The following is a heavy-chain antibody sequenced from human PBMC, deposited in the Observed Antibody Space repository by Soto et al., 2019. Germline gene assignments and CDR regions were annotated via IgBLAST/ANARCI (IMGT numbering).Heavy chain of an antibody. Sequence: ASVKVSCKASGYTFTSYDINWVRQATGQGLEWMGWMNPNSGNTGYAQKFQGRVTMTRNTSISTAYMELSSLRSEDTAVYYCARGPYDYIWGSYRQYYFDYWGQGTLVTVSS. CDR2: MNPNSGNT. J-gene: IGHJ4*02. V-gene: IGHV1-8*01. CDR3: ARGPYDYIWGSYRQYYFDY. CDR1: GYTFTSYD. D-gene: IGHD3-16*02.